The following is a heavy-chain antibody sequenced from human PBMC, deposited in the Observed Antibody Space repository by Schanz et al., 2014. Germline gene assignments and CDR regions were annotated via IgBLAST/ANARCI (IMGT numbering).Heavy chain of an antibody. CDR3: ARDGEAAAGCDY. D-gene: IGHD6-13*01. CDR2: MNPTTGNR. Sequence: QVQLVQSGAEVKKPGASVKVSCKASGYTFTSYDINWVRQATGQGLEWMGWMNPTTGNRGYAQNFQGRVTMTRDTSISAAYMELSSLRSDDTAVYYCARDGEAAAGCDYWGQGTLVTVSS. J-gene: IGHJ4*02. V-gene: IGHV1-8*01. CDR1: GYTFTSYD.